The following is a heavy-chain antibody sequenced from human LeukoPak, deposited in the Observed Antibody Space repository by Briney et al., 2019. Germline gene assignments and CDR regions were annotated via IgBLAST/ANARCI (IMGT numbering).Heavy chain of an antibody. CDR1: GFTFSSFC. Sequence: GGSLRLSCAASGFTFSSFCIYWVRHAPGKGLVWVSRINSDGSETMYADSVKGRLTISRDNAKNTLYLEMNTLRAEDTAVYYCARVRMGDDFNPFDYWGQGTLVTVSS. D-gene: IGHD3-16*01. V-gene: IGHV3-74*03. CDR2: INSDGSET. J-gene: IGHJ4*02. CDR3: ARVRMGDDFNPFDY.